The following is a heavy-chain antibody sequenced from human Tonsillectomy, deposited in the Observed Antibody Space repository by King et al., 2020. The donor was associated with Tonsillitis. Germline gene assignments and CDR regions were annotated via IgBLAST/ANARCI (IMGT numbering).Heavy chain of an antibody. Sequence: VQLVESGGGLVQPGGSLRLSCAAPGFTFSSYWMSWVRQAPGKGLEWVANIKQDGSEKYYVDSVKGRFTISRDNAKNSLYLQMNSLRAEDTAVYYCARGNYDFWSDYWGQGTLVTVSS. CDR1: GFTFSSYW. D-gene: IGHD3-3*01. J-gene: IGHJ4*02. V-gene: IGHV3-7*01. CDR3: ARGNYDFWSDY. CDR2: IKQDGSEK.